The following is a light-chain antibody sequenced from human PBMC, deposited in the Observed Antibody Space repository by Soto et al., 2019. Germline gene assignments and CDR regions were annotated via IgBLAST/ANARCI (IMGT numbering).Light chain of an antibody. V-gene: IGKV3-15*01. Sequence: EIVMTQSSATLSVSPGERVILSCRASQSINSDLAWYQQKPGQAPRFLIYGASTRATGIPARFSGSGSGTQFTLTISGLQSEDSALYYWQHYYSWPWTFGQGTKVEIK. CDR3: QHYYSWPWT. J-gene: IGKJ1*01. CDR1: QSINSD. CDR2: GAS.